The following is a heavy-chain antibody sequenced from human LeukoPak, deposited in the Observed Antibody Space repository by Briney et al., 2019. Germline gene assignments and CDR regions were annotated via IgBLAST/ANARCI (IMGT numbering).Heavy chain of an antibody. J-gene: IGHJ5*02. Sequence: SETLSLTCTVSGGSISSYYWSWIRQPPGKGLEWIGYSYYSGNTNHNPSLKSRVTISVDTSKNQFSLKLSSVTAADTAVYYCARDQDDGSGTSHWFDPWGQGTLVTVSS. CDR3: ARDQDDGSGTSHWFDP. D-gene: IGHD3-10*01. CDR2: SYYSGNT. CDR1: GGSISSYY. V-gene: IGHV4-59*01.